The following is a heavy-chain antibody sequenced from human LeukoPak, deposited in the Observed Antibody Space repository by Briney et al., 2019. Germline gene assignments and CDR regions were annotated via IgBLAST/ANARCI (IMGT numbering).Heavy chain of an antibody. Sequence: PGGTLRLSCAASGFTFSSYWMHWVRQTPGKGLVWVSRINGAGSSLSYADSGKGRVTISRDNAKNTLYLQMNNLRAEDTAVYYCARGGDYKNDYWGQGTLVTVSS. V-gene: IGHV3-74*01. CDR1: GFTFSSYW. J-gene: IGHJ4*02. CDR2: INGAGSSL. D-gene: IGHD4-17*01. CDR3: ARGGDYKNDY.